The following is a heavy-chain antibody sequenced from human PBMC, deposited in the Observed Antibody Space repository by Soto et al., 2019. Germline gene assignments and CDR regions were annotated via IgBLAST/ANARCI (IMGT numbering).Heavy chain of an antibody. V-gene: IGHV5-51*01. CDR2: IYPGDSDT. D-gene: IGHD6-13*01. J-gene: IGHJ6*02. CDR1: GYSFTSYW. Sequence: GESLKISCKGSGYSFTSYWIGWVRQMPGKGLEWMGIIYPGDSDTRYSPSFQGQVTISADKSISTAYLQWSSLKASDTAMYYCARGKSDAYSSRWYYYGMDVWGQGTTVTVSS. CDR3: ARGKSDAYSSRWYYYGMDV.